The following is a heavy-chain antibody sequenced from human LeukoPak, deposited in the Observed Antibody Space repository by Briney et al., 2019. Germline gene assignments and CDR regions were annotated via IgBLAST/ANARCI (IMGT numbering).Heavy chain of an antibody. CDR2: IKQDGSEK. D-gene: IGHD5-12*01. CDR3: ARKIAYETVDY. CDR1: GFTFSSYW. J-gene: IGHJ4*02. V-gene: IGHV3-7*01. Sequence: GGSLRPSCAASGFTFSSYWMTWVRQAPGKGLEWVANIKQDGSEKYYVDSVKGRFTISRDNAKNSLYLQMNSLRAEDTAVYYCARKIAYETVDYWGQGTLVTVSS.